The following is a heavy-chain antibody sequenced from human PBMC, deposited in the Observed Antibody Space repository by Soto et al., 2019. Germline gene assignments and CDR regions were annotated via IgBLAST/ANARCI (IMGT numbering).Heavy chain of an antibody. CDR3: ATRRASLPVDAFAI. J-gene: IGHJ3*02. CDR1: GGTFSSYA. V-gene: IGHV1-69*01. Sequence: QVQLVQSGAEVKKPGSSVKVSCKASGGTFSSYAISWVRQAPGQGLEWRGGIIPFFGTANYAQKFQGRVTITAAESTSTGYMALSSLRSEDTAVYYCATRRASLPVDAFAIWGQGTMVTVS. D-gene: IGHD5-12*01. CDR2: IIPFFGTA.